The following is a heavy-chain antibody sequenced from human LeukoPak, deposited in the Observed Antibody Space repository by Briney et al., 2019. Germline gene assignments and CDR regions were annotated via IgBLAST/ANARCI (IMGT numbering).Heavy chain of an antibody. V-gene: IGHV3-74*01. CDR3: ARDAGRSSAYFDY. J-gene: IGHJ4*02. CDR1: GFTFSDYW. D-gene: IGHD6-13*01. CDR2: IRGDGRDA. Sequence: GGSLRLSCAASGFTFSDYWMHWVRQAPGKGLVWVSRIRGDGRDATYADSVEGRFTISRDNAKNTVYLQMSSLRAEDTAVYYCARDAGRSSAYFDYWGQGTLVTVSS.